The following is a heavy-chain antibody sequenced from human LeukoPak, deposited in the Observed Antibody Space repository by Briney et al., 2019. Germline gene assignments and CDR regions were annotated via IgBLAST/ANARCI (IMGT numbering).Heavy chain of an antibody. J-gene: IGHJ4*02. V-gene: IGHV3-21*01. CDR1: GFTFSTYS. Sequence: GGSLRLSCAASGFTFSTYSMSWVRQAPGKGLEWVSSISSSSSYIYHADSVKGRFTISRDNAKNSLYLQMNSLRAEDTAVYYCARSYYDSSGYSTFDYRGQGTLVTVSS. D-gene: IGHD3-22*01. CDR3: ARSYYDSSGYSTFDY. CDR2: ISSSSSYI.